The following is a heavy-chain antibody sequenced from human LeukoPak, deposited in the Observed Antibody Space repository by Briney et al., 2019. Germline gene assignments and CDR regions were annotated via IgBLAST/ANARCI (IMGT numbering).Heavy chain of an antibody. CDR2: INSDGSST. J-gene: IGHJ3*02. Sequence: GGSLRLSCAASGFTFSSYWMHWVRQASGKGLVWVSRINSDGSSTSYADSVKGRFTISRDNAKNTLYLQMNSLRAEDTAVYYCARARNGYYAFDIWGQGTMVTVSS. V-gene: IGHV3-74*01. D-gene: IGHD5-24*01. CDR1: GFTFSSYW. CDR3: ARARNGYYAFDI.